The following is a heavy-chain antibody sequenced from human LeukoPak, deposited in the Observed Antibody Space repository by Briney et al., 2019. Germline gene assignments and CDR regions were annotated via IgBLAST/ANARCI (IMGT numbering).Heavy chain of an antibody. J-gene: IGHJ5*02. V-gene: IGHV4-30-4*01. D-gene: IGHD3-10*01. Sequence: SQTLSLTCTVSGGSISIGDYYWSWIRQPPGEGLEWIGFIYYSGSTYYNPSLKSRVTISVDTSKNQFSLKLTSVTAADTAVYYCARNNNSGSRSYYDNWFDPWGQGTLVTVSS. CDR2: IYYSGST. CDR3: ARNNNSGSRSYYDNWFDP. CDR1: GGSISIGDYY.